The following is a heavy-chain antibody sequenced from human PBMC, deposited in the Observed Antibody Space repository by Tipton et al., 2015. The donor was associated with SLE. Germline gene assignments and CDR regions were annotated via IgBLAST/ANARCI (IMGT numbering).Heavy chain of an antibody. Sequence: LRLSCTVSGGSISSSSYYWGWIRQPPGKGLEWIGSIYYSGSTYYNPSLKSRVTISVDTSKNQFSLKLSSVTAADTAVYYCARDSAAAGYGMDVWGQGTTVTVSS. CDR1: GGSISSSSYY. CDR2: IYYSGST. V-gene: IGHV4-39*02. CDR3: ARDSAAAGYGMDV. J-gene: IGHJ6*02. D-gene: IGHD6-13*01.